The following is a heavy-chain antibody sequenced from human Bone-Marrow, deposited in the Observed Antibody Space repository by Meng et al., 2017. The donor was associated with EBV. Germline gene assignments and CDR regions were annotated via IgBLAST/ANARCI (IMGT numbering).Heavy chain of an antibody. D-gene: IGHD3-22*01. CDR2: IYHSGGT. CDR3: ARGDDSSGLDY. Sequence: RRADSVSGLVKHSQTLSLTCVVSGGSIARGGYSWSWFRQPPGKGLEWIGYIYHSGGTSYNPSLKSRVTISVDRSKNQFSLKLNSVTAADTAVYYCARGDDSSGLDYWGQGTLVTVSS. V-gene: IGHV4-30-2*01. J-gene: IGHJ4*02. CDR1: GGSIARGGYS.